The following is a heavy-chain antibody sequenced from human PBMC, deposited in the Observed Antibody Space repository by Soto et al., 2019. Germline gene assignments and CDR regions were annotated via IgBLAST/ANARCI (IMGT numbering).Heavy chain of an antibody. D-gene: IGHD3-3*01. CDR3: AKDPTYDFWSGYQYYFDY. Sequence: EVQLVESGGGLVQPSRSLRLSCAASGFTFDDYAMHWVRQAPGKGLEWVSGLSWNSGSIGYADSVKGRFTISRDNAKNSLYLQMNSLRAEDTALYYCAKDPTYDFWSGYQYYFDYWGQGTLVTVSS. CDR2: LSWNSGSI. V-gene: IGHV3-9*01. J-gene: IGHJ4*02. CDR1: GFTFDDYA.